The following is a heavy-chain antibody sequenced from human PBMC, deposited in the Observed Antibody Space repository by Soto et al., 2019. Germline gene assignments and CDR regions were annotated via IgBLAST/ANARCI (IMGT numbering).Heavy chain of an antibody. Sequence: PGGSLRLSCAACGFTFYSYGMYWVRQAPGKGLEWVAGISYAGSNQYHADSVRGRFTISRDNSKNTLYLQMNSLRTEDTAVYYCAKLLYHYDSSGFTADYWGQGTQVTVSS. J-gene: IGHJ4*02. V-gene: IGHV3-30*18. CDR2: ISYAGSNQ. CDR3: AKLLYHYDSSGFTADY. D-gene: IGHD3-22*01. CDR1: GFTFYSYG.